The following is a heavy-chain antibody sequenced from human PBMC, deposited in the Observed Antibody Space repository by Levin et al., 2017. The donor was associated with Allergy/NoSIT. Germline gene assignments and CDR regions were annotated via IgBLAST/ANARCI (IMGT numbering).Heavy chain of an antibody. CDR2: ISSSGSTI. V-gene: IGHV3-11*01. CDR3: ARGDYLSNVDY. CDR1: GFTFSDYY. Sequence: GESLKISCAASGFTFSDYYMSWIRQAPGKGLEWVSYISSSGSTIYYADSVKGRFTISRDNAKNSLYLQMNSLRAEDTAVYYCARGDYLSNVDYWGQGTLVTVSS. D-gene: IGHD4-11*01. J-gene: IGHJ4*02.